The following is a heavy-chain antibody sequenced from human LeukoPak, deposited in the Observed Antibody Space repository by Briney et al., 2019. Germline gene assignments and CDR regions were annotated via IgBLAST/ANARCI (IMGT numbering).Heavy chain of an antibody. CDR2: IYYSGDT. J-gene: IGHJ4*02. V-gene: IGHV4-39*01. CDR3: ACRSKWEQVDFDY. Sequence: PSETLSLTCTVSGGSISSGTYHWGWIRQPPGKGLEWIGSIYYSGDTYYDPSLQSRVTISVDASKNQVSLKLTSVTAADTAMYYCACRSKWEQVDFDYWGQGTLVTVSS. CDR1: GGSISSGTYH. D-gene: IGHD1-26*01.